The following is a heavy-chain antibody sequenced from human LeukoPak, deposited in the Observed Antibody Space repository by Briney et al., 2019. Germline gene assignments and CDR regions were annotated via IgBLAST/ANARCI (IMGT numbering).Heavy chain of an antibody. D-gene: IGHD3-3*01. CDR1: GYTFTSYD. Sequence: ASVKVSCKASGYTFTSYDINWVRQATGQGLGWMGWTNPNSGNTGYAQKFQGRVTITRNTSISTAYMELSSLRAEDTAVYYCAKDGSYDFWSDLDAFDIWGQGTMVTVSS. J-gene: IGHJ3*02. CDR3: AKDGSYDFWSDLDAFDI. V-gene: IGHV1-8*03. CDR2: TNPNSGNT.